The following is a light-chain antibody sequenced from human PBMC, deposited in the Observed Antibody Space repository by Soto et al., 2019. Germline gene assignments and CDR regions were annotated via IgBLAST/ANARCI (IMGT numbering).Light chain of an antibody. V-gene: IGLV2-14*03. CDR2: DVS. Sequence: QSVLPQPASVSGSPGQSIAISCTGSSSDVGGYQYVSWYQQHPGKAPKLMIYDVSHRPSGVSDRFSGSKSGNTASLTISGLQSEDEADYYCSSFTTSNSYVFGTGTKVTVL. CDR3: SSFTTSNSYV. J-gene: IGLJ1*01. CDR1: SSDVGGYQY.